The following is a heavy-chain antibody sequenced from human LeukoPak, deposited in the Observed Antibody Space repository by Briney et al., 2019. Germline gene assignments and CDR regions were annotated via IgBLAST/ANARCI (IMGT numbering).Heavy chain of an antibody. CDR2: IYYSGDT. CDR3: ASRKLGNDY. CDR1: RGSISGYS. Sequence: SETLSLTCTVSRGSISGYSWSWIRQSPGGGLEWIGYIYYSGDTAYNPSLRSRVTISADTSQNQFSLKLSSVTAADTAVYYCASRKLGNDYWGQGTLVTVSS. V-gene: IGHV4-59*01. D-gene: IGHD7-27*01. J-gene: IGHJ4*02.